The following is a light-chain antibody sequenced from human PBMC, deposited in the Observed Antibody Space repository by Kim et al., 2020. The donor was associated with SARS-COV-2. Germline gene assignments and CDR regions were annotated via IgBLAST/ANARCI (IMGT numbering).Light chain of an antibody. CDR3: QQYDDWPPWT. CDR1: QSVSDN. CDR2: GAS. V-gene: IGKV3-15*01. J-gene: IGKJ1*01. Sequence: SLGERAPPSCRARQSVSDNLAWYQLKPGPAPRLLIYGASPRATGIPARFSGSGSGTEFTLTISSLQSEDSAVYYCQQYDDWPPWTFGQGTPVEIK.